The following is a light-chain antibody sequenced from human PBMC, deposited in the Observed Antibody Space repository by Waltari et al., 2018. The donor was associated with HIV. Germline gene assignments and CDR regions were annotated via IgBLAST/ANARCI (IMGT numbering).Light chain of an antibody. Sequence: DIQMTRSPSSLSASVGDSVTITCRASQDIRNSLAWYQQSPGKAPNLLLYAVSRLEDGVPSRFSGSGSGTHYTLTISSLQPEDFASYYCQQYSSPPLTFGGGTKVESK. V-gene: IGKV1-NL1*01. J-gene: IGKJ4*01. CDR3: QQYSSPPLT. CDR2: AVS. CDR1: QDIRNS.